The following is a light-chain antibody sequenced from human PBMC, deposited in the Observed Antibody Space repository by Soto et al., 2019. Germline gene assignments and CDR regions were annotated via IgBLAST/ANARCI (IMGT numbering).Light chain of an antibody. CDR3: MQGTRWPMYA. J-gene: IGKJ2*01. V-gene: IGKV2-30*02. CDR2: KVS. CDR1: QSLAHSDGNTY. Sequence: DVVMTQSPLSLPVTLGQPASISCRSSQSLAHSDGNTYLNWFQQRPGQSPRRLIYKVSNRDSGVPDRFSGSGSGTDFTLKISRVEAEDVGVYYCMQGTRWPMYAFGQGTKVDIK.